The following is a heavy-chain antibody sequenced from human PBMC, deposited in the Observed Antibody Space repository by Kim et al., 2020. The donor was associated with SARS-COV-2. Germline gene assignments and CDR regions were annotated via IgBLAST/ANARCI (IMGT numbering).Heavy chain of an antibody. J-gene: IGHJ4*02. CDR3: ARGFTPEPQLNYFDY. D-gene: IGHD1-1*01. CDR1: GGSFSGYY. CDR2: INHSGST. V-gene: IGHV4-34*01. Sequence: SETLSLTCADYGGSFSGYYWSWIRQPPGKGLEWIGEINHSGSTNYNPSLKSRVTISVDTSKNQFSLKLSSVTAADTAVYYCARGFTPEPQLNYFDYWGQGTLVTVSS.